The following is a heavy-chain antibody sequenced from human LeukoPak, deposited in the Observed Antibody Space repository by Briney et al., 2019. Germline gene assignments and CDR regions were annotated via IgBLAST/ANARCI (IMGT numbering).Heavy chain of an antibody. CDR1: GDSISGNY. CDR2: IYYSGST. Sequence: SETLSLTCTVSGDSISGNYWTWIRQPPGKGLEWIGYIYYSGSTNYNPSLKSRVTISVDTSKNQFSLKLSSVTAADTAVYYCARGEGGEQQLVSVPYYFDYWGQGTLVTVSS. V-gene: IGHV4-59*12. CDR3: ARGEGGEQQLVSVPYYFDY. D-gene: IGHD6-13*01. J-gene: IGHJ4*02.